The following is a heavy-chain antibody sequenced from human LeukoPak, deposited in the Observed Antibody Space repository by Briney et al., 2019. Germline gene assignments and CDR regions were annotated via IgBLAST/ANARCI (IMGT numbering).Heavy chain of an antibody. CDR3: AKGAYDYIEIAYFDY. J-gene: IGHJ4*02. CDR1: GFSFNNYA. V-gene: IGHV3-23*01. Sequence: GGSLRLSCVASGFSFNNYAMNWVRQAPGKGLEWVSLIIGSSGSTFYADSVKGRFTISRDKSKNTLYLQMNSLRAEDTAVYYCAKGAYDYIEIAYFDYWGQGSLVNVSS. D-gene: IGHD5-12*01. CDR2: IIGSSGST.